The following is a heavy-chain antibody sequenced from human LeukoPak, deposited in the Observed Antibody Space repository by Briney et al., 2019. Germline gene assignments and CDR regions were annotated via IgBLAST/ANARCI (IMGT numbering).Heavy chain of an antibody. Sequence: GGSLRLSCAASGFTVSSNYMSWVRQAPGKGLEWVSVIYSGGSTYYADSVKGRFTISRDSSKNTLYLQMNSLRAEDTAVYYCARDQAPSGHHDYWGQGTLVTVSS. CDR1: GFTVSSNY. J-gene: IGHJ4*02. CDR2: IYSGGST. D-gene: IGHD2-15*01. V-gene: IGHV3-53*01. CDR3: ARDQAPSGHHDY.